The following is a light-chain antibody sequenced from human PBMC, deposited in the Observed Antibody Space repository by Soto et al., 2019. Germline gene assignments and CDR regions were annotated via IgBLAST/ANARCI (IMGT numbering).Light chain of an antibody. Sequence: DIQLTQSPSSLSASVGDRVTITCRASHGISNYLAWYQQKPGKVPKLLIYAASSLQSGVPSRFSGSGSGTDFTLNISSLQPEDVATYYCQKHNNAPRTFGQGTKVDIK. CDR3: QKHNNAPRT. CDR2: AAS. J-gene: IGKJ1*01. V-gene: IGKV1-27*01. CDR1: HGISNY.